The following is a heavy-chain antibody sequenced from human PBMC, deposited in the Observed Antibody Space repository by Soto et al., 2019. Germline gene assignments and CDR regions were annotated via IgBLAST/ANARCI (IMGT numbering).Heavy chain of an antibody. J-gene: IGHJ3*02. CDR1: GFTFSSYA. Sequence: GGSLRLSCAASGFTFSSYAMSWVRQAPGKGLEWVSAISGSGGSTYYADSVKGRFTISIDNSKNTLYLQMNSLRAEDTAVYYCAKDLSFALNIVVVPAAIAPFNAFDIWGQGTMVTVSS. V-gene: IGHV3-23*01. CDR2: ISGSGGST. D-gene: IGHD2-2*01. CDR3: AKDLSFALNIVVVPAAIAPFNAFDI.